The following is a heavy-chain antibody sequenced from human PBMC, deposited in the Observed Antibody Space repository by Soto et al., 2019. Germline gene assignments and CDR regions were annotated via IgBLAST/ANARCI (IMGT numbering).Heavy chain of an antibody. J-gene: IGHJ4*02. D-gene: IGHD2-2*01. Sequence: SLRLSCAASRFTSSSYGMHWVRQAPGKGLEWVAVISYDGSNKYYADSVKGRFTISRDNSKNTLYLQMNSLRAEDTAVYYCAKVLVPAAKGTPEYYFDYWGQGTLVTVSS. CDR3: AKVLVPAAKGTPEYYFDY. CDR2: ISYDGSNK. V-gene: IGHV3-30*18. CDR1: RFTSSSYG.